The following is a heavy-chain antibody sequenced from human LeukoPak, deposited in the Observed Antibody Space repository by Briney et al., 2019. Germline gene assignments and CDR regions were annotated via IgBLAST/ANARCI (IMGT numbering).Heavy chain of an antibody. CDR1: GCTFTGYY. J-gene: IGHJ4*02. CDR3: ARDFGGYRVGPHDY. Sequence: GASVKVSCKASGCTFTGYYMHWVRQAPGQGLEWMGWINPNSGGTNYAQKFQGRVTMTRDTSISTAHMELSRLRSDDTAVYYCARDFGGYRVGPHDYWGQGTLVTVSS. D-gene: IGHD3-16*01. V-gene: IGHV1-2*02. CDR2: INPNSGGT.